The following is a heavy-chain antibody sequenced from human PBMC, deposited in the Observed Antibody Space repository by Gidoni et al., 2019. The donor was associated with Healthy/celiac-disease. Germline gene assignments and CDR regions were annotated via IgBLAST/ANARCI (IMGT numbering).Heavy chain of an antibody. J-gene: IGHJ6*03. CDR3: ASSPYCSGGSCYSALTLYYYYYMDV. CDR1: GGSISSGGYY. V-gene: IGHV4-31*03. Sequence: QVQLQESGPGLVKPSQTLSLTCTVSGGSISSGGYYWSWIRQHPGKGLEWIGYIYYSGSTYYNPSLKSRVTISVDTSKNQFSLKLSSVTAADTAVYYCASSPYCSGGSCYSALTLYYYYYMDVWGKGTTVTVSS. D-gene: IGHD2-15*01. CDR2: IYYSGST.